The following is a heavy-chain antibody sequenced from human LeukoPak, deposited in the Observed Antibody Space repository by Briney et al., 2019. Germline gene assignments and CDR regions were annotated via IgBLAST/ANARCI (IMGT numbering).Heavy chain of an antibody. V-gene: IGHV3-23*01. CDR1: GFTFSFYA. J-gene: IGHJ4*02. CDR3: AKRIGVNSYASTCDF. CDR2: ISGSGGST. Sequence: PGGSLRLSCAASGFTFSFYAMSWVRHAPGKGLEWVSAISGSGGSTFYADSVRGRFTISRDNSKNTLFLHMTSLRAEDTAVYYCAKRIGVNSYASTCDFWGQGTLVTVSS. D-gene: IGHD3-22*01.